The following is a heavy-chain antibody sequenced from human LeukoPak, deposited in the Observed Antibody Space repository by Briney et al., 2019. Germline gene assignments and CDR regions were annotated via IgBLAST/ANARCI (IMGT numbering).Heavy chain of an antibody. CDR1: GGSISSYY. CDR2: IYYSGST. V-gene: IGHV4-59*01. Sequence: SETLSLTCTVSGGSISSYYWSWIRQPPGKGLEWIGYIYYSGSTNYNPSLKSRATISVDTSKNQFSLKLSSVTAADTAVYYCARDSAYYDSSGYFGNAFDIWGQGTMVTVSS. CDR3: ARDSAYYDSSGYFGNAFDI. D-gene: IGHD3-22*01. J-gene: IGHJ3*02.